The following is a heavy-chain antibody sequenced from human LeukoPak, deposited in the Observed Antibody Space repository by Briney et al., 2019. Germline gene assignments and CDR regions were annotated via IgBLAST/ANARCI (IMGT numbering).Heavy chain of an antibody. J-gene: IGHJ4*02. CDR3: ATQGRGVNQLLVYYFDY. CDR2: INPSGGST. Sequence: GASVKVSCKTSGYTFTSYYIHWLRQPPGQGLEWMGIINPSGGSTDYAQTFQGRVSMTRDTSTGTVYMELSSLRSEDKAVYYCATQGRGVNQLLVYYFDYWGQGTLVTVSS. CDR1: GYTFTSYY. D-gene: IGHD2-2*01. V-gene: IGHV1-46*01.